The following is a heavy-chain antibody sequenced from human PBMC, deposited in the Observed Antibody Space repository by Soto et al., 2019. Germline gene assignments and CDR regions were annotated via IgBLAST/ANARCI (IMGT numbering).Heavy chain of an antibody. D-gene: IGHD4-17*01. CDR1: GFTVSSNY. J-gene: IGHJ4*02. Sequence: EVQLVESGGGLVQPGGSLRLSCAASGFTVSSNYMSWVRQAPGKGLEWVSVIYSGGSTYYADSVKSRFTISRHNSKNPLYLQMNSLRAEDTAVYYCARAYGDYGEGYFDYWGQGTLVTVSS. CDR3: ARAYGDYGEGYFDY. CDR2: IYSGGST. V-gene: IGHV3-53*04.